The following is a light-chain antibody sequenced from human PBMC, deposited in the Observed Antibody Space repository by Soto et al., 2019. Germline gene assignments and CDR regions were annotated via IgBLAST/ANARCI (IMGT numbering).Light chain of an antibody. CDR2: GAS. V-gene: IGKV3-20*01. CDR1: QSVSSSY. CDR3: QQYGSSMYT. Sequence: VLTQSPGTLSLSPGERATLSCRTSQSVSSSYLAWYQQKPGQAPRLLTYGASSRATGIPDRFSGSGSRTDFTLTISRLEPEDYAVYYCQQYGSSMYTFGQGTKLEIK. J-gene: IGKJ2*01.